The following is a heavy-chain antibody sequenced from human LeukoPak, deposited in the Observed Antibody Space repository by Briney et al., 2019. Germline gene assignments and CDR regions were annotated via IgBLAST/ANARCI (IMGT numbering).Heavy chain of an antibody. D-gene: IGHD3-10*01. Sequence: GRSLRLSCAASGFTFSSYAMHWVRQAPGKGLEWVAVISYDGSNKYYADSVKGRFTISRDNSKNTLYLQMNSLRAEDTAVYYCARVNRPPGGGAFDIWGQGTMITVSS. CDR1: GFTFSSYA. CDR3: ARVNRPPGGGAFDI. CDR2: ISYDGSNK. V-gene: IGHV3-30-3*01. J-gene: IGHJ3*02.